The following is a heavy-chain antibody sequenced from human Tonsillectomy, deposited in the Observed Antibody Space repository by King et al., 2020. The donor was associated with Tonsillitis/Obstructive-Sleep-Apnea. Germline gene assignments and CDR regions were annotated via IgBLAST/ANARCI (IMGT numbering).Heavy chain of an antibody. V-gene: IGHV3-43*01. D-gene: IGHD2-15*01. Sequence: VQLVESGGVVVQPGGSLRLSSAASGFTFDDYTMHWVRQAPGKGLEWVSLISWDGGSTYYADSVKGRFTIYRENSKNSLYLQMNSLRTEDTALYYCAKLTVWGVGYCSGGSCYSDAFDIWGQGTMVTVSS. J-gene: IGHJ3*02. CDR2: ISWDGGST. CDR3: AKLTVWGVGYCSGGSCYSDAFDI. CDR1: GFTFDDYT.